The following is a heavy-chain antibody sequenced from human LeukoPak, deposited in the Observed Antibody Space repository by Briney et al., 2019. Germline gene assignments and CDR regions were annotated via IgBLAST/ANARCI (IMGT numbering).Heavy chain of an antibody. CDR2: INPSDSYT. J-gene: IGHJ6*04. CDR3: ARGSGSSGYYGMDV. D-gene: IGHD3-10*01. CDR1: GYSFSTYW. Sequence: GESLTISCKGSGYSFSTYWINWVRRTPGKGPEWMGRINPSDSYTKYSPSFQGHVTISTDKSINTVHLQWSSLKASDTATYYCARGSGSSGYYGMDVWGKGTTVTVSS. V-gene: IGHV5-10-1*01.